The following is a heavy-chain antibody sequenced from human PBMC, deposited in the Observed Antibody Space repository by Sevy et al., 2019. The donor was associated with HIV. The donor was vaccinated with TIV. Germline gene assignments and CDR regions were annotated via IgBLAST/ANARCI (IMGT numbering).Heavy chain of an antibody. Sequence: SETMSLTCTVSGGSITSLYWNWIRQPPGKGLEWIANIYYNGHINYNPSLKSRVTLSLDTSKNQFSLRLSSVTAADTAMYYCAGENAWGRGYSWGQGTLVTVS. CDR2: IYYNGHI. D-gene: IGHD1-26*01. V-gene: IGHV4-59*08. J-gene: IGHJ4*02. CDR1: GGSITSLY. CDR3: AGENAWGRGYS.